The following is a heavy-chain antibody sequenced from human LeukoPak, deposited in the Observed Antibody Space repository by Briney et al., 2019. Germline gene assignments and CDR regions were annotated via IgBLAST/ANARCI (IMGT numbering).Heavy chain of an antibody. CDR3: ATPRVPFDI. CDR2: IYPDDSDT. V-gene: IGHV5-51*01. CDR1: GSPFSNYW. J-gene: IGHJ3*02. Sequence: GESLKISCKASGSPFSNYWIGWVRQMPGKGLEGMGIIYPDDSDTRYSPSFQGQVTISADKSISSAYLQWRSLKASDTAIYYCATPRVPFDIWGQGTMVTVSS.